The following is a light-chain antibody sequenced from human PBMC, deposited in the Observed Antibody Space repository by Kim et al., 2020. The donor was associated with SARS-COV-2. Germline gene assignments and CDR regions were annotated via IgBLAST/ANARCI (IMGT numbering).Light chain of an antibody. Sequence: ATMNCKSSQNILYHSDNRNYLAWYQQKPGQPPKLLIYWASTRESGVPDRFSGSVSGTDFTLTITSLQAEDVAVYYCQQYYSAPLTFGGGTKVDIK. V-gene: IGKV4-1*01. J-gene: IGKJ4*01. CDR3: QQYYSAPLT. CDR1: QNILYHSDNRNY. CDR2: WAS.